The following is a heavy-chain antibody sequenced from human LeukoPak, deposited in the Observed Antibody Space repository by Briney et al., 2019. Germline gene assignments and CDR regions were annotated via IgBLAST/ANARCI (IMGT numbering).Heavy chain of an antibody. CDR3: ARSIVVVPPTWYYYYGMDV. V-gene: IGHV4-34*01. CDR1: GGSFSGYY. Sequence: SETLSLTCAVYGGSFSGYYWSWIRQPPGKGLEWIGEINHSGSTNCNPSLKSRVTISVDTSKNQFSLKLSSVTAADTAVYYCARSIVVVPPTWYYYYGMDVWGQGTTVTVSS. J-gene: IGHJ6*02. CDR2: INHSGST. D-gene: IGHD2-2*01.